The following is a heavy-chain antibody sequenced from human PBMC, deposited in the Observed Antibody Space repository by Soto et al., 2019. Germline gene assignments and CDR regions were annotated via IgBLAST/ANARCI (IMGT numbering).Heavy chain of an antibody. Sequence: QVQLVESGGGVVQPGRSLRLSCAASGFPFSSYAMHWVRQAPGKGLEWVAVISYDGSNKYYADTVKGRFTISRDNSKNKLYLQMNSLRAEDTAVYYCARNLGDYWGQGTLVTVSS. CDR3: ARNLGDY. V-gene: IGHV3-30-3*01. CDR2: ISYDGSNK. CDR1: GFPFSSYA. J-gene: IGHJ4*02.